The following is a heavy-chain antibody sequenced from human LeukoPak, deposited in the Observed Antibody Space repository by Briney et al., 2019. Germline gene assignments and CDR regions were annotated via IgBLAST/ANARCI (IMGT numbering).Heavy chain of an antibody. D-gene: IGHD1-26*01. J-gene: IGHJ4*02. V-gene: IGHV1-8*01. CDR3: ARVSLVGARKPPRLGY. Sequence: GASVKVSCKASGYTFTSYDINWVRQATGQGLEWMGWMNPNSGNTGYAQKFQGRVTMTRNTSISTAYMELSSLRSEDTAVYYCARVSLVGARKPPRLGYWGQGTLVTVSS. CDR2: MNPNSGNT. CDR1: GYTFTSYD.